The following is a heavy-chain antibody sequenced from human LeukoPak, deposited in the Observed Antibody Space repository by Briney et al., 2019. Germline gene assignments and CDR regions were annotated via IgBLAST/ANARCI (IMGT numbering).Heavy chain of an antibody. CDR1: GDSISSNY. CDR3: ARSYSGSLYDAFEI. D-gene: IGHD1-26*01. V-gene: IGHV4-59*08. Sequence: SETLSLTCTVSGDSISSNYWNWIRQPPGKGLEWIGSIYYSGSANYNPSLKSRVTISVDTSKNQFSLKLSSVTAADTAVYYCARSYSGSLYDAFEIWGQGTMVAVSS. J-gene: IGHJ3*02. CDR2: IYYSGSA.